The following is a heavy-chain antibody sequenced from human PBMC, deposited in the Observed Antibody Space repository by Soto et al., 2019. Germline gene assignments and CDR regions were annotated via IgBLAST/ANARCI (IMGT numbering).Heavy chain of an antibody. CDR3: ASSPGYYFDY. Sequence: GGSLRLSCAASGFTFSSYEMNWVRQAPGKGLEWVSYISSSGSTIYYADSVKGRFTISRDNAKNSLYLQMNSLRAEDTAVYYCASSPGYYFDYWGQGTLVTVSS. CDR2: ISSSGSTI. CDR1: GFTFSSYE. J-gene: IGHJ4*02. D-gene: IGHD5-12*01. V-gene: IGHV3-48*03.